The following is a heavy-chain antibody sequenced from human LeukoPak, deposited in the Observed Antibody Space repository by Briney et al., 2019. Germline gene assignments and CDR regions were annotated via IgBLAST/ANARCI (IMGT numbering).Heavy chain of an antibody. CDR1: GFTFSSYD. CDR3: ARGHMLTGYYNFAWFDP. Sequence: GGSLRLSCAASGFTFSSYDMHWVRQPTGKGLEWVSAIGTAGDTYYSHSVKGRFTISRENDKNSLYLHMNSLSAGDTAVYFCARGHMLTGYYNFAWFDPWGQGTLVTVSS. V-gene: IGHV3-13*01. D-gene: IGHD3-9*01. J-gene: IGHJ5*02. CDR2: IGTAGDT.